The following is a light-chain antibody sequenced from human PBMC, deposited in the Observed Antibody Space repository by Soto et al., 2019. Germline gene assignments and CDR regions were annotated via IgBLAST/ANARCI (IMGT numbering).Light chain of an antibody. CDR1: QSVSSY. CDR2: DAS. CDR3: QQRSNWPPYT. J-gene: IGKJ2*01. V-gene: IGKV3-11*01. Sequence: EIVLTQSPATLSLSPGERATLSCRASQSVSSYLAWYQQKPGQAPRLLIYDASNRATGIPARFSGIGSGTDFTHTISSLEPEDFAVYDCQQRSNWPPYTFGQGTKLEIK.